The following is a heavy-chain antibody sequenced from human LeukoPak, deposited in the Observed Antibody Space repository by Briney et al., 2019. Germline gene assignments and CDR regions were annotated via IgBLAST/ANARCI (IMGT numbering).Heavy chain of an antibody. J-gene: IGHJ5*02. D-gene: IGHD6-19*01. CDR1: GFTFSSYA. CDR2: ISYDGSNK. V-gene: IGHV3-30-3*01. CDR3: ARGTVRSGSWFDP. Sequence: GALRLSCAASGFTFSSYAMHWGRQAPGKGLEWVAVISYDGSNKYYADSVKGRLTISRDNSTNTIYLEMNSLRGEDTAVYYCARGTVRSGSWFDPWGQGTLVTVSS.